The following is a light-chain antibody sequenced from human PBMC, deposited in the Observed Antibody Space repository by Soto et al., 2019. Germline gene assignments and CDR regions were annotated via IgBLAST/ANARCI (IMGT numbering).Light chain of an antibody. CDR2: ASS. Sequence: QSALTQPASVSGSPGQSITISCTGTSSDVGGYNYVSWYQHHAGKAPRLMIYASSNRPSGVSHRFSGSRSGNTASLIISGLQAEDEADYYCSSYTSGPTLYVFGTGTKLTVL. V-gene: IGLV2-14*01. CDR3: SSYTSGPTLYV. J-gene: IGLJ1*01. CDR1: SSDVGGYNY.